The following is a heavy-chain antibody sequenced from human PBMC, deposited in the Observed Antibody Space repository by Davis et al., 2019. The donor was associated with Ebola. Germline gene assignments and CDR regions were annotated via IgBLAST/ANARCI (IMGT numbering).Heavy chain of an antibody. CDR3: AKSGLSFGVVKYHYGMDV. Sequence: GGSLRLSCPASGFTFSSYAMSWVRQAPGKELEWVSAISGSACSTYYADSVKGRFTISRDNGKDSLYLQMNSLGDEDTAVYYCAKSGLSFGVVKYHYGMDVWGKGTTVTVSS. D-gene: IGHD3-3*01. V-gene: IGHV3-23*01. J-gene: IGHJ6*04. CDR2: ISGSACST. CDR1: GFTFSSYA.